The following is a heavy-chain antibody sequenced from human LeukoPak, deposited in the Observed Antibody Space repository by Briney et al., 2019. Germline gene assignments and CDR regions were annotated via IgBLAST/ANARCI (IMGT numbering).Heavy chain of an antibody. Sequence: GSLRLSCAASGFTFSSYPMHWVRQAPGEGLEGLAVISYDGSNKYYADSVKGRFTISRDNSTNKLYMQMNSLRAEDTAVYYCARGYCSGGTCSFDYWGQGTLVTVSS. CDR2: ISYDGSNK. V-gene: IGHV3-30-3*01. CDR1: GFTFSSYP. CDR3: ARGYCSGGTCSFDY. J-gene: IGHJ4*02. D-gene: IGHD2-15*01.